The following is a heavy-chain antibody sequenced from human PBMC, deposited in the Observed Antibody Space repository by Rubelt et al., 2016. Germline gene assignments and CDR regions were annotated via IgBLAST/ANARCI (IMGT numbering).Heavy chain of an antibody. CDR2: ISSSSSTI. J-gene: IGHJ5*02. CDR3: ARDSIKGELLPHH. V-gene: IGHV3-48*04. D-gene: IGHD1-26*01. Sequence: GGGVVQPGRSLRLSCAASGFTFSSYAMHWVRQAPGKGLEWVSYISSSSSTIYYADSVKGRFTISRDNAKNSLYLQMNSLRAEDTAVYYCARDSIKGELLPHHWGQGTLVTVSS. CDR1: GFTFSSYA.